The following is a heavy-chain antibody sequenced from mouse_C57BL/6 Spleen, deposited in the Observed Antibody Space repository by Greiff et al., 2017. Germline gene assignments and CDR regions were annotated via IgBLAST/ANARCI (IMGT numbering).Heavy chain of an antibody. CDR2: INYDGSST. CDR1: GFTFSDYY. CDR3: ARDGYGDYYAMDY. V-gene: IGHV5-16*01. Sequence: EVKLVESEGGLVQPGSSMKLSCTASGFTFSDYYMAWVRQVPEKGLEWVANINYDGSSTYYLDSLKSRFIISGDNAKNILYLQMSSLKSEDTATYYCARDGYGDYYAMDYWGQGTSVTVSS. D-gene: IGHD2-2*01. J-gene: IGHJ4*01.